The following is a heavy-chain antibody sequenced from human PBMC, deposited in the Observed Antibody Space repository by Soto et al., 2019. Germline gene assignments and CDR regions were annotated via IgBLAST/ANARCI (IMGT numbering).Heavy chain of an antibody. V-gene: IGHV5-51*01. CDR3: ARAVNNWFDS. D-gene: IGHD6-19*01. J-gene: IGHJ5*01. Sequence: PGESLKISCKASGYTFTNFWLGCVRQTPGGGLEWMVIIYPRDSDARYSPSLQGHVNFSVDKSNTTVYLQWTSLRASDTAIYYCARAVNNWFDSWGQGTLVTVSS. CDR1: GYTFTNFW. CDR2: IYPRDSDA.